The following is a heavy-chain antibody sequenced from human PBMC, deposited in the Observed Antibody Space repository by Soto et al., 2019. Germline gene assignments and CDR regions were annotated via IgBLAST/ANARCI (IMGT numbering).Heavy chain of an antibody. V-gene: IGHV3-21*01. D-gene: IGHD3-3*01. J-gene: IGHJ4*02. CDR3: ARDLRFLEWFLIDY. CDR1: GFTFSSYS. CDR2: ISSSSSYI. Sequence: GGSLRLSCAASGFTFSSYSMNWVRQAPGKGLEWVSSISSSSSYIYYADSVKGRFTISRDNAKNSLYLQMNSLRAEDTAVYYCARDLRFLEWFLIDYWGQGTLVTVSS.